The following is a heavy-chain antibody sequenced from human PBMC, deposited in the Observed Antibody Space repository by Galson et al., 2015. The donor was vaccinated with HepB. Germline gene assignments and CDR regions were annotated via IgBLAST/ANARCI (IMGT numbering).Heavy chain of an antibody. CDR1: GFTFSIEA. D-gene: IGHD3-16*01. Sequence: SLRLSCAASGFTFSIEAMYWVRQAPDKGLEFVAATSYDGETKYYADPVRGRFTISRDNSKNTLYLQMNSLRVEDTALYYCAKDWGLGVWGQGTTVTVSS. CDR2: TSYDGETK. V-gene: IGHV3-30-3*02. CDR3: AKDWGLGV. J-gene: IGHJ6*02.